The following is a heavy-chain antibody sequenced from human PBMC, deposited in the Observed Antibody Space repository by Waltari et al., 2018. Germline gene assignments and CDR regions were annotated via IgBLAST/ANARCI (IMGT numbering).Heavy chain of an antibody. CDR3: ARGTYIVGYDY. D-gene: IGHD1-26*01. CDR1: GYTFPNYD. CDR2: MNPSSGDT. J-gene: IGHJ4*02. V-gene: IGHV1-8*01. Sequence: QVRLVQSGAEVKKPGASVKVSCQASGYTFPNYDINWVRQVSGQGLEWMGWMNPSSGDTGFAQNFRGRVAMTRDTSTGTADMELRGLTSADTAFYYCARGTYIVGYDYWGQGTPVTVSA.